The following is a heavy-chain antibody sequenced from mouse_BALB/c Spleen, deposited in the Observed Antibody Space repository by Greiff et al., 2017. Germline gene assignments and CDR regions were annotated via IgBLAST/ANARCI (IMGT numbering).Heavy chain of an antibody. D-gene: IGHD2-4*01. CDR3: ASITFAY. Sequence: DVQLQESGAELVRPGALVKLSCKASGFNIKDYYMHWVKQRPEQGLEWIGWIDPENGNTIYDPKFQGKASITADTSSNTAYLQLSSLTSEDTAVYYCASITFAYWGQGTLVTVSA. CDR1: GFNIKDYY. J-gene: IGHJ3*01. CDR2: IDPENGNT. V-gene: IGHV14-1*02.